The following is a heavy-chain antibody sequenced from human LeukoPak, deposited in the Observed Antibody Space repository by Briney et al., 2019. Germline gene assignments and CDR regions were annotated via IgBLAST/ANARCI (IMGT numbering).Heavy chain of an antibody. CDR1: GFTFSSYW. Sequence: GGSLRLSCAASGFTFSSYWMSWVRQAPGKGLEWVANIKQDGSEKYYVDSVKGRFTISRDNAKNSLYLPMNSLRAEDTAVYYCAREGEYDSDAFDIWGQGTMVTVSS. CDR3: AREGEYDSDAFDI. J-gene: IGHJ3*02. V-gene: IGHV3-7*01. D-gene: IGHD3-22*01. CDR2: IKQDGSEK.